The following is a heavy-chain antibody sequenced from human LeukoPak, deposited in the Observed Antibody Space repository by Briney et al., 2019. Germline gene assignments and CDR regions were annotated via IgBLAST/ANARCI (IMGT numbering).Heavy chain of an antibody. Sequence: GGPLRLSCAASGFTLCSYAMHWVRDAPGKGVEGVAVISYDGSNKYYADSVKGRFTISRDNSKNTLYLQMNSLRAEDTAVYYCARDLRHSSTDYWGQGTLVTVSS. D-gene: IGHD6-19*01. J-gene: IGHJ4*02. CDR3: ARDLRHSSTDY. CDR2: ISYDGSNK. V-gene: IGHV3-30*04. CDR1: GFTLCSYA.